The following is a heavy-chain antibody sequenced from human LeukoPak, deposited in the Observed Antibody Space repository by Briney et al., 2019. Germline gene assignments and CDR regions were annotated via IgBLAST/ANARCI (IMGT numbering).Heavy chain of an antibody. J-gene: IGHJ4*02. V-gene: IGHV1-18*01. CDR3: ARGYSSSWYVTSGVLFDY. CDR2: ISAYNGNT. D-gene: IGHD6-13*01. Sequence: ASVKVSCKASGYTFTSYGISWVRQAPGQGLEWMGWISAYNGNTNYAQKLQGRVTMTTDTSTSTAYMELRSLRSDDTAVYYCARGYSSSWYVTSGVLFDYWGQGTLVTVSS. CDR1: GYTFTSYG.